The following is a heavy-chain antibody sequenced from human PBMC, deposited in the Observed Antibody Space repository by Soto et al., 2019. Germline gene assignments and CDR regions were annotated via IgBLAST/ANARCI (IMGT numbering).Heavy chain of an antibody. V-gene: IGHV1-18*01. J-gene: IGHJ6*02. CDR1: GCTFTSYG. CDR2: ISAYDGYT. CDR3: ARGCFYDSSGALNYYYYGMNV. D-gene: IGHD3-22*01. Sequence: QVQLLQSGAEVKKPGASVKVSCKASGCTFTSYGINWVRQAPGQGLEWLGWISAYDGYTNYAQILQGRVSMTTDTSTKTAYMELRSLRSDVTAMYYCARGCFYDSSGALNYYYYGMNVWGQGTTVTVS.